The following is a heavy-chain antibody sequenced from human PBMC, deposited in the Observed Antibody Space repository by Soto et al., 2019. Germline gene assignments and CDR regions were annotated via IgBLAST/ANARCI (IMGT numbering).Heavy chain of an antibody. CDR1: GYSFTSYW. D-gene: IGHD2-2*01. J-gene: IGHJ6*02. V-gene: IGHV5-51*01. Sequence: GGSLKISCKGSGYSFTSYWIGWVRQMPGKGLEWMGIIYPGDSDTRYSPSFQGQVTISADKSISTAYLQWSSLKASDTAMYYCARQVTGYCSSTSCRNYGMDVWGQGTTVTVSS. CDR3: ARQVTGYCSSTSCRNYGMDV. CDR2: IYPGDSDT.